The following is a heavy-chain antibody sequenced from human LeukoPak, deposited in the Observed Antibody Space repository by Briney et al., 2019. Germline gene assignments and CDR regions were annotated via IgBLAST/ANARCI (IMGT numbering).Heavy chain of an antibody. Sequence: SETLSLTCAVYGGSFSGYYWSWIRQPPGKGLEWIGEINHSGSTNYNPSLKSRVTISVDTSKNQFSLKPSSVTAADTAVYYCARGSAMVRGVDYWGQGTLVTVSS. J-gene: IGHJ4*02. CDR1: GGSFSGYY. CDR3: ARGSAMVRGVDY. CDR2: INHSGST. D-gene: IGHD3-10*01. V-gene: IGHV4-34*01.